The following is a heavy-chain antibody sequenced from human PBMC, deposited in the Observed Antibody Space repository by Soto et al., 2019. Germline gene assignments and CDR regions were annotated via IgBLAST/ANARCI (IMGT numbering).Heavy chain of an antibody. J-gene: IGHJ4*02. D-gene: IGHD1-26*01. CDR2: ITPYNGNA. V-gene: IGHV1-18*04. CDR3: ARARMYSGAYHDY. CDR1: GYTFSNFG. Sequence: QVQLVQSGAEVENPGASVKVSCKASGYTFSNFGINWVRQAPGQGLEWMGWITPYNGNANYAQKYQDRLTVTTDTSTNTAYLELSSLRSDATAVYFCARARMYSGAYHDYWGQGTLVTVSS.